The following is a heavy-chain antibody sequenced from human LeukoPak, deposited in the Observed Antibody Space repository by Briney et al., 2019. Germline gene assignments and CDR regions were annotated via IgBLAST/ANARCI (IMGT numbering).Heavy chain of an antibody. CDR1: GFTFNEFG. CDR2: IWYDGSNK. Sequence: GGSLRFSCAASGFTFNEFGVHWVRQAPGQGLEWVALIWYDGSNKYYADSVKGRFTISRDNSKNTVYLQMNSLRVEDTAIYCCARDRPTGSYYSIDYWGQGTLATVSS. CDR3: ARDRPTGSYYSIDY. D-gene: IGHD1-26*01. V-gene: IGHV3-33*01. J-gene: IGHJ4*02.